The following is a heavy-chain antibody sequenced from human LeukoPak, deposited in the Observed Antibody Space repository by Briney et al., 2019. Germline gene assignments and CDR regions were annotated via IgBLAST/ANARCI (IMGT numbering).Heavy chain of an antibody. D-gene: IGHD6-13*01. J-gene: IGHJ4*02. CDR1: GYTFTTYA. V-gene: IGHV1-2*02. CDR3: ARGPPDSSSWYWGY. Sequence: ASVKVSCKASGYTFTTYAMNWVRQAPGQGLEWMGWINPNSGGTNYAQKFQGRVTMTRDTSISTAYMELSRLRSDDTAVYYCARGPPDSSSWYWGYWGQGTLVTVSS. CDR2: INPNSGGT.